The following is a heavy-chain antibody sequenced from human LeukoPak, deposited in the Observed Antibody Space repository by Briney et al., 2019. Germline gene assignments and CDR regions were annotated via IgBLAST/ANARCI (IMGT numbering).Heavy chain of an antibody. Sequence: EASVKVSCKASGYTFTTYAMSWVRQAPGQGLKWMGWINTNTGNPTYAQGFTGRFVFSLDTSVSTAYLQISSLKAEDTAVYYCARDLAFGGVIVLDYWGQGTLVTVSS. D-gene: IGHD3-16*02. V-gene: IGHV7-4-1*02. CDR3: ARDLAFGGVIVLDY. CDR1: GYTFTTYA. CDR2: INTNTGNP. J-gene: IGHJ4*02.